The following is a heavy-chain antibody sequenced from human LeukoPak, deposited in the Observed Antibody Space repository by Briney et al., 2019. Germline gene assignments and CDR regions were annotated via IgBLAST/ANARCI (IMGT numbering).Heavy chain of an antibody. D-gene: IGHD3-22*01. V-gene: IGHV3-23*01. CDR3: ARLPTFYYDSSHYHYDY. J-gene: IGHJ4*02. CDR2: ISGSGPST. Sequence: GGSLRLSCAASGFTLQNYAMSWVRQAPGKGLEWASSISGSGPSTDYADCVKGRFTISRDKAKNTLYLQMNSLRAEDTAVYYCARLPTFYYDSSHYHYDYWGQGTLVTVSS. CDR1: GFTLQNYA.